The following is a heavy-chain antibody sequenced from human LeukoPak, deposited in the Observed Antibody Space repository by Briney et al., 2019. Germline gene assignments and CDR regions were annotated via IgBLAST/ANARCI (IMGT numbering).Heavy chain of an antibody. CDR1: GGTFSSYA. CDR2: IIPIFGTA. V-gene: IGHV1-69*05. D-gene: IGHD3-22*01. Sequence: SSVKVSCKASGGTFSSYAISWVRQAPGQGLEWMGGIIPIFGTANYAQKFQGRVTITTDESTSTAYMELSSLRSEDTAVYYCARGPVTYYYDSSGYYCDYWGQGTLVTVSS. J-gene: IGHJ4*02. CDR3: ARGPVTYYYDSSGYYCDY.